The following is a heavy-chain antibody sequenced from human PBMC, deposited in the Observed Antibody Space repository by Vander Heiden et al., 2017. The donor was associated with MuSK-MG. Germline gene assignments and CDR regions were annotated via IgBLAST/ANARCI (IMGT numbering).Heavy chain of an antibody. CDR1: GGTFRTYS. V-gene: IGHV1-69*01. J-gene: IGHJ4*02. CDR2: ISPTSGRT. CDR3: ARSHRGNFYYFEN. D-gene: IGHD3-16*02. Sequence: QVQLVQSGAAVKRPGSSVKVSCKASGGTFRTYSVSWVRQAPGQGLEWMGGISPTSGRTNVAQNFQGRVTITADGSSTTAYMEVTSLTSRDTAMYYCARSHRGNFYYFENWGQGTLVTVSS.